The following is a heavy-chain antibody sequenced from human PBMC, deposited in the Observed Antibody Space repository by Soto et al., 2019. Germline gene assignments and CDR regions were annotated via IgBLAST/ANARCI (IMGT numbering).Heavy chain of an antibody. Sequence: GASVKVSCKASGYTFTSYGISWVRQAPGQGLEWMGWISAYNGNTNYAQKLQGRVTMTTDTSTSTAYMELRSLRSDDTAVYYCARDGYYYGSGSYYRSRSYYYGVDVWGQGTTVTVSS. CDR1: GYTFTSYG. CDR3: ARDGYYYGSGSYYRSRSYYYGVDV. D-gene: IGHD3-10*01. J-gene: IGHJ6*02. V-gene: IGHV1-18*01. CDR2: ISAYNGNT.